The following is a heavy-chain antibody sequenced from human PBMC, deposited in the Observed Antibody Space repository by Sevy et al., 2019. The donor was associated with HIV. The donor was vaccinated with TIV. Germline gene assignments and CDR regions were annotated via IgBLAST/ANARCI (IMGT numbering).Heavy chain of an antibody. CDR3: VRDERAIASHFDY. V-gene: IGHV3-48*02. CDR1: GFTLSSYT. J-gene: IGHJ4*02. Sequence: GGSLRLSCEASGFTLSSYTMNWVRQSPEKGLEWVATFDRTDITHYGDSVKGRIIISRDTAKNSLFLQMNSLRDDDTAMYFCVRDERAIASHFDYWGRGTLVTVSS. D-gene: IGHD2-21*01. CDR2: FDRTDIT.